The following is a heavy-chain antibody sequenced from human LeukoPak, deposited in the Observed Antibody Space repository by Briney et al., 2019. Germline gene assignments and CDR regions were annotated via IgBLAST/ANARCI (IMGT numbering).Heavy chain of an antibody. V-gene: IGHV3-48*04. CDR1: GFTFSSYG. CDR2: ISSSGSTI. J-gene: IGHJ6*03. CDR3: ARQKYYYDSSGYYYYYYYMDV. D-gene: IGHD3-22*01. Sequence: PGRSLRLSCAASGFTFSSYGMHWVRQAPGKGLEWVSYISSSGSTIYYADSVKGRFTISRDNAKNSLYLQMNSLRAEDTAVYYCARQKYYYDSSGYYYYYYYMDVWGKGTTVTVSS.